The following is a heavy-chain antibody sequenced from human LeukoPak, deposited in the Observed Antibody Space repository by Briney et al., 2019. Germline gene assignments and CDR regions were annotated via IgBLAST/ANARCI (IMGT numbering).Heavy chain of an antibody. CDR2: IKSKTDGGTT. V-gene: IGHV3-15*05. J-gene: IGHJ6*03. Sequence: PGGSLRLSCAASGFTFSNAWMSWVRQAPGKGLEWVGRIKSKTDGGTTDYAAPMKGRFTISRDDSKNTLYLQMNSLKTEDTAVYYCTTYSYYGSGSYYIYYMDVWGKGTTVTVSS. CDR1: GFTFSNAW. CDR3: TTYSYYGSGSYYIYYMDV. D-gene: IGHD3-10*01.